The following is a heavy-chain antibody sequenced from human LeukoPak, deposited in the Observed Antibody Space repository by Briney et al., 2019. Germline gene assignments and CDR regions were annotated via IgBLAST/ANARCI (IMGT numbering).Heavy chain of an antibody. V-gene: IGHV3-23*01. CDR1: GFTFSSYW. J-gene: IGHJ1*01. CDR3: AKAPEEYSSGWYVFQH. Sequence: GGSLRLSCAASGFTFSSYWMHWVRQAPGKGLEWVSAISGSGGSTYYADSVKGRFTISRDNSKNTLCLQMNSLRAEDTAVYYCAKAPEEYSSGWYVFQHWGQSTLVTVSS. CDR2: ISGSGGST. D-gene: IGHD6-19*01.